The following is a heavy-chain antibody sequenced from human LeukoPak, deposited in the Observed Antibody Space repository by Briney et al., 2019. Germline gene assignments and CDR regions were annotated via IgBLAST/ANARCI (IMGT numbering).Heavy chain of an antibody. CDR1: GGSISSYY. J-gene: IGHJ4*02. D-gene: IGHD3-16*02. Sequence: PSETLSLTCTVSGGSISSYYWSWIRQPAGKGLEWIGRIYTSGSTNYNPSLKSRVTMSVDTSKNQFSLKLSSVTAADTAVYYCARGNLWPTYDYVWGSYRPLDYWGQGTLVTVSS. CDR3: ARGNLWPTYDYVWGSYRPLDY. V-gene: IGHV4-4*07. CDR2: IYTSGST.